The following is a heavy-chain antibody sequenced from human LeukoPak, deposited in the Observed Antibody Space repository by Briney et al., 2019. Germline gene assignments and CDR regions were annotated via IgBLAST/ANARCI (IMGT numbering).Heavy chain of an antibody. V-gene: IGHV3-53*01. Sequence: GGSLRLSCAASGFTVSSNYMSWVRQAPGKGLEWVSVIYSGGSTYYADSVKGRFTISRGNSKNTLYLQMNSLRAEDTAVYYCARDRRYYDFWSAPYGMDVWGQGTTVTVSS. CDR3: ARDRRYYDFWSAPYGMDV. CDR2: IYSGGST. CDR1: GFTVSSNY. J-gene: IGHJ6*02. D-gene: IGHD3-3*01.